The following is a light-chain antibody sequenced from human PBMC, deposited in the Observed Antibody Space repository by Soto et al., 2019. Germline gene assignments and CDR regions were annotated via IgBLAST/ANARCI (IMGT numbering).Light chain of an antibody. CDR1: STDVGNYHY. Sequence: QSVLTQPASVSGSPGQSITNSCTGTSTDVGNYHYVSWYQQHPGKAPKLMIYDVSKRPSGVSNRFSRSKSGNTASLAISGQQAEDEADYYCSSYTSTSTYVFGTGTALTVL. CDR3: SSYTSTSTYV. V-gene: IGLV2-14*03. CDR2: DVS. J-gene: IGLJ1*01.